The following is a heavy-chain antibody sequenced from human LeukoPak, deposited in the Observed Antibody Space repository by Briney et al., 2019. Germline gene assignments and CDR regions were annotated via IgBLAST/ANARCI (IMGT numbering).Heavy chain of an antibody. D-gene: IGHD2-2*02. CDR1: GFTFSDYY. CDR3: ARDRYCSSTSCYTGGYYYYGMDV. CDR2: ISSSGSTI. Sequence: GGSLRLSCAASGFTFSDYYMSWIRQAPGKGLEWVSYISSSGSTIYYADSVKGRFTIPRDNAKNSLYLQMNSLRAEDTAVYYCARDRYCSSTSCYTGGYYYYGMDVWGQGTTVTVSS. J-gene: IGHJ6*02. V-gene: IGHV3-11*01.